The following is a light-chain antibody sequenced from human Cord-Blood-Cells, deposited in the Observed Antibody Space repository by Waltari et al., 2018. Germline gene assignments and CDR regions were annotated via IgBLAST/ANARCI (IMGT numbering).Light chain of an antibody. Sequence: SSALTQDPDVSVALGPTFMITRQGDSLRSYYASWYQQKPGQAPVLVIYGKNNRPSGIPDRFSGSSSGNTASLTITGAQAEDEADYYCNSRDSSGNHVVFGGGTKLTVL. V-gene: IGLV3-19*01. CDR2: GKN. CDR3: NSRDSSGNHVV. CDR1: SLRSYY. J-gene: IGLJ2*01.